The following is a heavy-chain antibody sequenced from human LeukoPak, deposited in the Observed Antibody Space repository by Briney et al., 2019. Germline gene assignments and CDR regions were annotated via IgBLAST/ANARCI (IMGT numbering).Heavy chain of an antibody. CDR3: ARRASGYDDY. Sequence: RGESLKISCKGSGYTFTSFWIGWVRQMPGKGLEWLGMIFPADSNTAYSPSFQGQVTLSADKSISTAYLQWSNLKASDTAIYYCARRASGYDDYWGQGTLVTVSS. J-gene: IGHJ4*02. CDR2: IFPADSNT. D-gene: IGHD5-12*01. V-gene: IGHV5-51*01. CDR1: GYTFTSFW.